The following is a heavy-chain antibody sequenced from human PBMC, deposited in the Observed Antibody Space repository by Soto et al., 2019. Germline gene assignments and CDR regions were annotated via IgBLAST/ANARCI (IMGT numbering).Heavy chain of an antibody. Sequence: QVQLQESGPGLVKPSQTLSLTCTVSGGSISSAAYYWSWIRQHPGKGLEWIGYISHSGSTYYNPSLQSRVIISVDTSKNQSSPSLTSVTAADTAVYYCAREYTYGSNFFDCWGQGALVTVSS. V-gene: IGHV4-31*03. CDR3: AREYTYGSNFFDC. CDR1: GGSISSAAYY. CDR2: ISHSGST. J-gene: IGHJ4*02. D-gene: IGHD5-18*01.